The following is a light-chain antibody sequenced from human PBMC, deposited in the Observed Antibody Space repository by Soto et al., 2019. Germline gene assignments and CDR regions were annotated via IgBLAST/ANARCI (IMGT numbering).Light chain of an antibody. J-gene: IGLJ1*01. CDR2: SFN. V-gene: IGLV1-40*01. Sequence: QPVLTQPPSVSGAAGQTVSISCTGSRSNIGAGYDIHWYQFLPGTAPKLLLYSFNKRPSGIPDRFSGSKSGTSASLAITGLQPEDEADYYCQSYDDSLSGSGVFGTGTKVTVL. CDR1: RSNIGAGYD. CDR3: QSYDDSLSGSGV.